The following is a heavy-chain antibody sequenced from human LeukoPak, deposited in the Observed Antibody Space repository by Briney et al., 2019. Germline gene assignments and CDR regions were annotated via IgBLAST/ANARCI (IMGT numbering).Heavy chain of an antibody. CDR2: VFYSGST. V-gene: IGHV4-59*01. D-gene: IGHD5-24*01. CDR1: GGSISSYY. Sequence: PSETLSLTCTVSGGSISSYYWTWIRQPPGKGLEWIGYVFYSGSTNYNPSLKSRVTISVDTSKIQFSLKLSSVTAADTAMYYCAREGRGGNWFDPWGQGTLVTVSS. J-gene: IGHJ5*02. CDR3: AREGRGGNWFDP.